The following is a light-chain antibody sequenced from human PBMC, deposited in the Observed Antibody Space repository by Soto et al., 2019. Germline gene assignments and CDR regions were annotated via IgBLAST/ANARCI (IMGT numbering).Light chain of an antibody. J-gene: IGLJ2*01. Sequence: QSALTQPASVSGSPGQSITISCTGTSSDVGGYKYVSWYQQHPDKAPKLIIFEVSNRPSGISSRFSGSKSGNTASLTISGLQVEDEADYYCASYTSSSTSVIFGRGTQLTVL. V-gene: IGLV2-14*01. CDR2: EVS. CDR1: SSDVGGYKY. CDR3: ASYTSSSTSVI.